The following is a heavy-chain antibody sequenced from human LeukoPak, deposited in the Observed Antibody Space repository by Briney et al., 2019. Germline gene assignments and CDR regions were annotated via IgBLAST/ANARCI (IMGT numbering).Heavy chain of an antibody. D-gene: IGHD1-26*01. Sequence: SETLSLTCTVSGGSISSYYWSWIRQPPGKGLEWLGYIHYTGNTNYNPSLKSRVTISVDTSKNQFSLKVSFVTAADTAVYYCARDMSPWESKNPNAFDIWGQGTMVTVSS. V-gene: IGHV4-59*01. CDR2: IHYTGNT. CDR3: ARDMSPWESKNPNAFDI. J-gene: IGHJ3*02. CDR1: GGSISSYY.